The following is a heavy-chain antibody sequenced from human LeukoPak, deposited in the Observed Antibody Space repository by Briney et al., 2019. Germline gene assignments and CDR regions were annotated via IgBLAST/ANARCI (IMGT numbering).Heavy chain of an antibody. CDR1: GGSISSYY. Sequence: SETLSLTCTVSGGSISSYYWSWIRQPPGKGLEWIGYIYYSGSTNYNPSLKSRVTISVDTSKDQFSLKLSSVTAADTAVYYCARVATISAFDYWGQGTLVTVSS. J-gene: IGHJ4*02. D-gene: IGHD5-12*01. V-gene: IGHV4-59*01. CDR3: ARVATISAFDY. CDR2: IYYSGST.